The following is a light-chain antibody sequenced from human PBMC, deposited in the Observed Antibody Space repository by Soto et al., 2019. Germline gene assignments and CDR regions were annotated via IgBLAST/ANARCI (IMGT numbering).Light chain of an antibody. CDR2: RNN. Sequence: QSVLTQPPSASGTPGQRVTISCSGSISNIGSNYVYWYQQFPGTAPKLLIYRNNQRPSGVPDRFSGSKSGTSASLAISGLRSEDEADYYCAAWDDSLSAYVVFGGGTKLTVL. CDR3: AAWDDSLSAYVV. CDR1: ISNIGSNY. J-gene: IGLJ2*01. V-gene: IGLV1-47*01.